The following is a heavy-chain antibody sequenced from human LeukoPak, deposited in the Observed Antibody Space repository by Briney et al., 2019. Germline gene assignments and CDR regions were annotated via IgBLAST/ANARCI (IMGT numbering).Heavy chain of an antibody. D-gene: IGHD3-22*01. CDR3: ATSDDSSGSD. Sequence: PGGSLRLSCAASGFTFSGYWMSWVRQAPGKGLEWVANINLDGSVIHYVDSAKGRFTISRGNAKNSLYLQMNYLRAEDTALYYCATSDDSSGSDWGQGTLVTVSS. J-gene: IGHJ4*02. CDR2: INLDGSVI. CDR1: GFTFSGYW. V-gene: IGHV3-7*01.